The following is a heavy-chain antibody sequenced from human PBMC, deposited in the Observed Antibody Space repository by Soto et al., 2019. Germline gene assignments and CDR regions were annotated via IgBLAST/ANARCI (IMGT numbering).Heavy chain of an antibody. V-gene: IGHV4-34*01. CDR1: GGSSSSYY. D-gene: IGHD6-19*01. Sequence: PSETLSLTCAVYGGSSSSYYWSWIRQPPGKGLEWIGEVYRSGGANYNPSLKSRVTISEDTSKNQFSLKLKSVTAADTAVYYCGAVASSADFYGKDVWGQGTTVTVSS. CDR2: VYRSGGA. CDR3: GAVASSADFYGKDV. J-gene: IGHJ6*02.